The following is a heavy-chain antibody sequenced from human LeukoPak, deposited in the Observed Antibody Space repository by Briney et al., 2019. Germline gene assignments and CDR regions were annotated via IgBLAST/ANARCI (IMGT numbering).Heavy chain of an antibody. CDR3: ARGRGSSGLTLGY. CDR2: IYHSGTT. D-gene: IGHD1-26*01. J-gene: IGHJ4*02. V-gene: IGHV4-30-2*01. CDR1: GGSINSGGYS. Sequence: SETLSLTCTVSGGSINSGGYSWSWIRQPPGKGLEWIGYIYHSGTTYYNPSLRSRVTISIDKSNNQFSLKLNSVTAADTAVYYCARGRGSSGLTLGYWGQGTLVTVSS.